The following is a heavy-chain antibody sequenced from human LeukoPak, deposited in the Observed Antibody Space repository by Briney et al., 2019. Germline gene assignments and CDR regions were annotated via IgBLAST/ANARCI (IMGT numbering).Heavy chain of an antibody. CDR3: ARNLEYSSSWPLYYYYYYMDV. J-gene: IGHJ6*03. D-gene: IGHD6-6*01. CDR2: IIPIFGTA. V-gene: IGHV1-69*05. CDR1: GGTFSSYA. Sequence: ASVKVSCKASGGTFSSYAISWVRQAPGQGLEWMGGIIPIFGTANYAQKFQGRVTMTRDMSTSTVYMELSSLRSEDTAVYYCARNLEYSSSWPLYYYYYYMDVWGKGTTVTVSS.